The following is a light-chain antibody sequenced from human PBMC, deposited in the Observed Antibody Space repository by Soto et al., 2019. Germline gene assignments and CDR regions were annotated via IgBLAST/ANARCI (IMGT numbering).Light chain of an antibody. CDR3: QHTLKWPPT. CDR2: DTS. Sequence: IVLKQTPASLSVPPGEIVTLSYRASQSVNRQVLWYQHRPGQAPRLLIYDTSARAAGIPARFSGSGSATEFTLTISSLQSEDFTLYYCQHTLKWPPTFAQGTKVDI. J-gene: IGKJ1*01. V-gene: IGKV3-15*01. CDR1: QSVNRQ.